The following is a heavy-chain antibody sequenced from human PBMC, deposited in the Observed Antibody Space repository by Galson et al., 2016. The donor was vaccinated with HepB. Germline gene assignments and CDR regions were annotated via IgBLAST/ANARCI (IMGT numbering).Heavy chain of an antibody. CDR3: ARGGSGSHPNQHYFYYYALDV. CDR2: ISSSSSAI. V-gene: IGHV3-48*01. CDR1: GSTFNSYS. D-gene: IGHD3-10*01. J-gene: IGHJ6*04. Sequence: SLRLSCAASGSTFNSYSMNWVRQASGKGLEWVSYISSSSSAIYYADSVKGRFTISRDNAKNSLYLQMNSLRAEDTAVYYCARGGSGSHPNQHYFYYYALDVWGIGATVTVSS.